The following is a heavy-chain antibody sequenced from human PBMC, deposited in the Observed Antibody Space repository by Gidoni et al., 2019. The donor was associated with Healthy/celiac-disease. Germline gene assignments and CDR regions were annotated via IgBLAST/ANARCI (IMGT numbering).Heavy chain of an antibody. CDR2: IIPIFGTA. CDR1: GGTFSSYA. V-gene: IGHV1-69*06. J-gene: IGHJ4*02. D-gene: IGHD5-12*01. CDR3: AREGIVATVYDY. Sequence: QVQLVQSGAEVKKPGSSVKVSCKASGGTFSSYAISWVRRAPGQGLGWMGGIIPIFGTANYAQKFQGKVTITADKSTSTAYMELSSLRSEDTAVYYCAREGIVATVYDYWGQGTLVTVSS.